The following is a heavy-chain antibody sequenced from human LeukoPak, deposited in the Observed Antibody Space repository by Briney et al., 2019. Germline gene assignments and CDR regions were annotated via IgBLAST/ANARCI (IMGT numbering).Heavy chain of an antibody. CDR1: GGSVSGYY. CDR3: ARRARWAQDFDY. Sequence: SSETLSLTCTVSGGSVSGYYWSWIRQPPGKGLEWIAYIYYSGSTNYNPSLKSRVTISVDTSKNQFSLRLSSVTAADTAVYYCARRARWAQDFDYWGQGTLVTVSS. CDR2: IYYSGST. D-gene: IGHD5-24*01. V-gene: IGHV4-59*08. J-gene: IGHJ4*02.